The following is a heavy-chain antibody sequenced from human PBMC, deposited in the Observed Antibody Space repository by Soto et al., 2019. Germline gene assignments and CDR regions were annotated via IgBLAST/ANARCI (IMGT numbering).Heavy chain of an antibody. CDR1: GFTFSSYA. V-gene: IGHV3-23*01. D-gene: IGHD5-18*01. CDR2: ISGSGGST. CDR3: AKDLGYSYGYGPVDY. J-gene: IGHJ4*02. Sequence: EVQLLESGGGLVQPGGSLRLSCAASGFTFSSYAMSWVRQAPGKGLEWVSAISGSGGSTYYADSVKGRFTISRDNSKNSLYLQMNSLRAEDTAVYYCAKDLGYSYGYGPVDYWGQGTLVTVSS.